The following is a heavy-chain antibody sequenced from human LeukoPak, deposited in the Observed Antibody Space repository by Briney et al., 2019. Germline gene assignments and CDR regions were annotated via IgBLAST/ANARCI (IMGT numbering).Heavy chain of an antibody. CDR2: ISGSGGST. V-gene: IGHV3-23*01. CDR1: GFTFSSYA. J-gene: IGHJ4*02. Sequence: GGSLRLSCAASGFTFSSYAMSWVRQAPGKGLEWVSAISGSGGSTYYADSVKGRFTTSRDNSKNTLYLQMNSLRAEDTAVYYCATLGIGAGLGYDYWGQGTLVTVSS. CDR3: ATLGIGAGLGYDY. D-gene: IGHD6-19*01.